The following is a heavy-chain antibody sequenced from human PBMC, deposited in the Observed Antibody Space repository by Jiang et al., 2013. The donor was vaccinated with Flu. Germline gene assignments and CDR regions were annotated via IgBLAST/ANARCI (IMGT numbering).Heavy chain of an antibody. Sequence: LLKPSETLSLTCAVYGGSFSGYYWNWIRQPPGKGLVWIGEINHSGSTNYNPSLKSRVTISVDTSKNQFSLRLSSVTAADTAVYYCARANSVGIAAIGTKRNWFDPWGQGTLVTVSS. CDR3: ARANSVGIAAIGTKRNWFDP. CDR1: GGSFSGYY. J-gene: IGHJ5*02. CDR2: INHSGST. V-gene: IGHV4-34*01. D-gene: IGHD6-13*01.